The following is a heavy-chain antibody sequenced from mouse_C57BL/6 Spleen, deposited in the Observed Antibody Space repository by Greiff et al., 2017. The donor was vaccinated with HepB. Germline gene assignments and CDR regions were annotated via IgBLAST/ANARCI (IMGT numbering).Heavy chain of an antibody. D-gene: IGHD1-1*01. J-gene: IGHJ2*01. V-gene: IGHV14-4*01. CDR2: IDPENGDT. CDR1: GFNIKDDY. CDR3: TNDGSSPPFDY. Sequence: EVQLQQSGAELVRPGASVKLSCTASGFNIKDDYMHWVKQRPEQGLEWIGWIDPENGDTEYASKFQGKATITADTSSNTAYLQLSILTSEDTAVYYCTNDGSSPPFDYWGQGTTLTVSS.